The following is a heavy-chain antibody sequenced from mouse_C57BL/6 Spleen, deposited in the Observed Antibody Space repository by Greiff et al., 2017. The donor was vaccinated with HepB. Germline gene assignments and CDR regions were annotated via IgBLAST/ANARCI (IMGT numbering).Heavy chain of an antibody. Sequence: EVQLVESEGGLVQPGSSMKLSCTASGFTFSDYYMAWVRQVPEKGLEWVANINYDGSSTYYLDSLKSRFIISRDNAKNILYLQMSSLKSEDTATYYCARGGYCSSYWYFDVWGTGTTVTVSS. CDR3: ARGGYCSSYWYFDV. CDR2: INYDGSST. V-gene: IGHV5-16*01. J-gene: IGHJ1*03. CDR1: GFTFSDYY. D-gene: IGHD1-1*01.